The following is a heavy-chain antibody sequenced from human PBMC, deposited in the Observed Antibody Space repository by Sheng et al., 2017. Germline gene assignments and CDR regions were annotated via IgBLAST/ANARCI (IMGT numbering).Heavy chain of an antibody. Sequence: QVQLVESGGGVVQPGRSLRLSCAASGFTFSSYAMHWVRQAPGKGLEWVAVISYDGSNKYYADSVKGRFTISRDNSKNTLYLQMNSLRAEDTAVYYCARDRLRSYKQTYYYDSSGYYYPWFDPWGQGTLVTVSS. CDR3: ARDRLRSYKQTYYYDSSGYYYPWFDP. D-gene: IGHD3-22*01. J-gene: IGHJ5*02. V-gene: IGHV3-30-3*01. CDR2: ISYDGSNK. CDR1: GFTFSSYA.